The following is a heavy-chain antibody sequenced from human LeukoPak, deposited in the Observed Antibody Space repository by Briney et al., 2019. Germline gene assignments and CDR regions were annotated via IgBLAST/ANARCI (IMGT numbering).Heavy chain of an antibody. Sequence: PSETLSLTCAVYGGSFSGYYWSWVRQAPGKGLEWVSAISGSGGSTYYADSVKGRFTISRDNSKNTLYLQMNSLRAEDTAVYYCAKVVGDYVRGGYYYYMDVWGKGTTVTISS. V-gene: IGHV3-23*01. CDR3: AKVVGDYVRGGYYYYMDV. J-gene: IGHJ6*03. D-gene: IGHD4-17*01. CDR2: ISGSGGST. CDR1: GGSFSGYY.